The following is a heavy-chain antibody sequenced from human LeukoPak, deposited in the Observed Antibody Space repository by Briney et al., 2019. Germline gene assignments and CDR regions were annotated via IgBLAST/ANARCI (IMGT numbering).Heavy chain of an antibody. CDR3: ARANSLRYFDWLFAGVIWFDP. V-gene: IGHV1-46*01. J-gene: IGHJ5*02. D-gene: IGHD3-9*01. CDR1: GYTFTSYY. Sequence: GASVKVSCKASGYTFTSYYMHWVRQAPGQGLEWMGIINPSGGSTSYAQKFQGRVTMTRDTSTSTVYMELSSLRSEDTAVYYCARANSLRYFDWLFAGVIWFDPWGQGTLVTVSS. CDR2: INPSGGST.